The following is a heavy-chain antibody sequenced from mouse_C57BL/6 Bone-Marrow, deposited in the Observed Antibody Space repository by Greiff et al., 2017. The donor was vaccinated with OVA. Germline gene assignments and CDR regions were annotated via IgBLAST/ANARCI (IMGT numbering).Heavy chain of an antibody. J-gene: IGHJ2*01. CDR1: GYTFTSYW. Sequence: QVHVKQPGAELVRPGTSVKLSCKASGYTFTSYWMHWVKQRPGQGLEWIGVIDPSDSYTNYNQKFKGKATLTVDTSSSTAYMQLSSLTSEDSAVYYCARGGQLRLRYYWGQGTTLTVSS. CDR2: IDPSDSYT. CDR3: ARGGQLRLRYY. D-gene: IGHD3-2*02. V-gene: IGHV1-59*01.